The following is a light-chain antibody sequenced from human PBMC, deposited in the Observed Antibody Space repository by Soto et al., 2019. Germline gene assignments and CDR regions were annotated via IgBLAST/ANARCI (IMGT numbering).Light chain of an antibody. Sequence: SYDLTKPPSVSVAPGQTARVTCGGNNIGSKSVHWYQQKPGQAPVLVVYDDSDRPSGLPERFSGSNSGNTATLTISRVEAGDEADYYCQVWDSSSDHYVFGTGPKVTVL. CDR3: QVWDSSSDHYV. J-gene: IGLJ1*01. CDR1: NIGSKS. CDR2: DDS. V-gene: IGLV3-21*02.